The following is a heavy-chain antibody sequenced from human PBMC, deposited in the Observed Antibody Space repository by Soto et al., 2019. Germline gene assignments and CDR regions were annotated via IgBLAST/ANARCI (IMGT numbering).Heavy chain of an antibody. CDR2: IIPILGIA. J-gene: IGHJ4*02. CDR1: GGTFSSYT. V-gene: IGHV1-69*02. D-gene: IGHD4-17*01. CDR3: ARVAHNYGDAYFDY. Sequence: QVQLVQSGAEVKKPGSSVKVSCKASGGTFSSYTISWVRQAPGQGLEWMGRIIPILGIANYAQKFQGRVTITADKSTSTAYMELSRLRSEDTAVYYCARVAHNYGDAYFDYWGQGTLVTVSS.